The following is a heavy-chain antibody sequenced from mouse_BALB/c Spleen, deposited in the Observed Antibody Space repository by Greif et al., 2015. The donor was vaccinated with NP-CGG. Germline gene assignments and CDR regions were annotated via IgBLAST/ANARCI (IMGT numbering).Heavy chain of an antibody. CDR1: GFAFSSYD. CDR2: ISSGGGST. CDR3: ARHEAYWYFDV. J-gene: IGHJ1*01. V-gene: IGHV5-12-1*01. Sequence: EVQGVESGGGLVKPGGSLKLSCAGSGFAFSSYDMSWVRQTPEKRLEWVAYISSGGGSTYYPDTVKGRFTISRDNAKNTRYLQMSSLKSEDTAMYYCARHEAYWYFDVWGAGTPVTVSS.